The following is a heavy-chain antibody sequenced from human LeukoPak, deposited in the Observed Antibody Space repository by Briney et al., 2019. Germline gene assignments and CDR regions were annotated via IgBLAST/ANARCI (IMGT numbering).Heavy chain of an antibody. CDR2: ITGNGGST. J-gene: IGHJ4*02. CDR1: GFTFSDYY. D-gene: IGHD1-26*01. CDR3: AKGGGNTPLDY. V-gene: IGHV3-23*01. Sequence: GGSLRLSCAASGFTFSDYYMSWIRQAPGKGLEWVSAITGNGGSTYYADSVKGRYTISRDNSKNTLYLQMNSLRAEDTAVYYCAKGGGNTPLDYWGQGTLVIVSS.